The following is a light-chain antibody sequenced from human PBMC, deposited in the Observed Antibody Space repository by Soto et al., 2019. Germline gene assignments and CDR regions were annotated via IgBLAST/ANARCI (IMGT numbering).Light chain of an antibody. CDR2: KDS. J-gene: IGLJ2*01. V-gene: IGLV3-25*02. Sequence: SYELTQPPSMSVSPGQTARIPCSGDALSNQYTYWYQQRPGQAPVLLIYKDSERPSGIPERFSGSSSGTTVTLTISGVQAEDEAAYYCQSADSTGVIGLFGGGTKPPS. CDR1: ALSNQY. CDR3: QSADSTGVIGL.